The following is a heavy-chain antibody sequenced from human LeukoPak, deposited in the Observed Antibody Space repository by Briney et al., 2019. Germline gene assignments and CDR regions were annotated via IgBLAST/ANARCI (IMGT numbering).Heavy chain of an antibody. CDR3: AKDLTDYHYYYIDV. V-gene: IGHV3-23*01. CDR1: GFTFSSYA. D-gene: IGHD2-21*02. Sequence: PGGSLRLSCAASGFTFSSYAMSWVRQAPGKGLEWVSAISGSGGSTYYADSVKGRFTISRDNSKNTLYLQMNSLRAEDTAVYYCAKDLTDYHYYYIDVWGKGTTVTVSS. CDR2: ISGSGGST. J-gene: IGHJ6*03.